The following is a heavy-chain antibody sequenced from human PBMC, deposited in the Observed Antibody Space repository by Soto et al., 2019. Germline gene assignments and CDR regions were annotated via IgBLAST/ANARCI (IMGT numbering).Heavy chain of an antibody. CDR2: ISTFNGNI. Sequence: QVQLVQSGTEVKTPGASVKVSCKASGYTFTNHGFTWVRQAPGEGLEWMGWISTFNGNINYAQKYRGRVTMTTDTSTDTAYMELRSLRSDHTAVYFCARINYGYFDYWGQGTLVIVS. D-gene: IGHD3-16*01. J-gene: IGHJ4*02. CDR1: GYTFTNHG. CDR3: ARINYGYFDY. V-gene: IGHV1-18*01.